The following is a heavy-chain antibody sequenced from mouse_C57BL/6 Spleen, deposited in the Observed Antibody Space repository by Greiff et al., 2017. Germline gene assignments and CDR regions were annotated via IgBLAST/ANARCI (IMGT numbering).Heavy chain of an antibody. V-gene: IGHV5-17*01. Sequence: DVMLVESGGGLVKPGGSLKLSCAASGFTFSDYGMHWVRQAPEKGLEWVVYISSGSSTIYYADTVKGRFTISRDNAKNTLFLQMTSLRSEDTAMYYCARGWFAYWGQGTLVTVSA. J-gene: IGHJ3*01. CDR1: GFTFSDYG. CDR3: ARGWFAY. CDR2: ISSGSSTI.